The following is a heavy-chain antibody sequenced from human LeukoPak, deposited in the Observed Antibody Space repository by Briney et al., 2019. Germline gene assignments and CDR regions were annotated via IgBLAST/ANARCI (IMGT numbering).Heavy chain of an antibody. V-gene: IGHV1-69*02. J-gene: IGHJ4*02. Sequence: SVKVSCKASGGTFISYNMSWVRQAPGQGLEWMGGIIPIRGIANYAQKFQGRVTITADKSTSTAYMELSSQRSEDTAVYYCARSLGELSFVDYWGQGTLVTVSS. CDR3: ARSLGELSFVDY. CDR2: IIPIRGIA. D-gene: IGHD3-16*02. CDR1: GGTFISYN.